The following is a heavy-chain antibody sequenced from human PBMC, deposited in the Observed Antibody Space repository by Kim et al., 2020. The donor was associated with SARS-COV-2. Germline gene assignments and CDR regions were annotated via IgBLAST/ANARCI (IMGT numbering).Heavy chain of an antibody. CDR3: AKDLYSSGGVDAFDI. J-gene: IGHJ3*02. Sequence: DSVKGRFTISRDNSKNTLYLQMNTLRAEDTAVYYCAKDLYSSGGVDAFDIWGQGTMVTVSS. D-gene: IGHD6-25*01. V-gene: IGHV3-23*01.